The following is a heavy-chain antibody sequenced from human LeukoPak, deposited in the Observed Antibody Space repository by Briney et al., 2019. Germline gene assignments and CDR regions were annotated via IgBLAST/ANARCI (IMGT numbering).Heavy chain of an antibody. J-gene: IGHJ6*02. CDR3: AGEATISRSCGVVVRIYGMDV. D-gene: IGHD2-21*01. Sequence: TSESLSLTCAVYGGSFSGYYWSWIRQPPGKGLEWIGEINHSGSTNYNPSLRSRFTISVHTSKNQLSLQLSSVTAADTAVYYCAGEATISRSCGVVVRIYGMDVWGQGTTVTVSS. CDR1: GGSFSGYY. CDR2: INHSGST. V-gene: IGHV4-34*01.